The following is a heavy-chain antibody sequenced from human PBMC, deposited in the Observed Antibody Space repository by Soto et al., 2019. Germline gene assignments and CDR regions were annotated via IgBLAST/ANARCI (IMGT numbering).Heavy chain of an antibody. CDR3: ARDRVESGYPEYFQH. V-gene: IGHV3-53*01. D-gene: IGHD3-22*01. CDR1: RFTVSSKY. CDR2: IYSGGST. J-gene: IGHJ1*01. Sequence: EVQLVESGGGLIQPGGSLRLSCAASRFTVSSKYMSWVRQAPGKGLEWVSVIYSGGSTYYADSVKGRFTISRDNSKNTLYLQMNSLRAEDTAVYYCARDRVESGYPEYFQHWGQDTLVTVS.